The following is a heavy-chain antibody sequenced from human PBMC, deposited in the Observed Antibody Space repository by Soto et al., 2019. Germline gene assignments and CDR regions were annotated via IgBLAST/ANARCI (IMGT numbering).Heavy chain of an antibody. CDR1: GFTFSSYA. J-gene: IGHJ6*02. V-gene: IGHV3-30-3*01. D-gene: IGHD3-16*01. CDR3: ARSGGEGYYYGMDV. CDR2: ISYDGSNK. Sequence: LRLSCAASGFTFSSYAMHWVRQAPGKGLEWVAVISYDGSNKYYADSVKGRFTISRDNSKNTLYLQMNSLRAEDTAVYYCARSGGEGYYYGMDVWGQGTTVTVSS.